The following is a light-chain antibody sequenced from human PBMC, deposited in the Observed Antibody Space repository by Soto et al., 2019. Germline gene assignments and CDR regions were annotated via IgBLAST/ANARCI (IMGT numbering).Light chain of an antibody. J-gene: IGLJ1*01. Sequence: QSVLTQPRSVSGSPGQSVTISCTGTSSDVGGYDYVSWYQQHPGKAPKLMIYDVTKRPSGVPDRFSGSRSGNTASLTISGLQAEHDADYYCCSYAGTYTFYVFGTGTKVTVL. V-gene: IGLV2-11*01. CDR2: DVT. CDR1: SSDVGGYDY. CDR3: CSYAGTYTFYV.